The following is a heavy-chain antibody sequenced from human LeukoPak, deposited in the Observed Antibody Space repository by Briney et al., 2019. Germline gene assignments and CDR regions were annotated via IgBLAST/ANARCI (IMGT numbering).Heavy chain of an antibody. D-gene: IGHD1-26*01. CDR2: INPNSGGT. J-gene: IGHJ4*02. CDR1: GYTFTGYY. Sequence: GASVKVSCKAFGYTFTGYYMHWVRQAPGQGLEWMGWINPNSGGTNYAQKFQGRVTMTRDTSISTAYMELSRLRSDDTAVYYCASFIVGATNGGFDYWGQGTLVTVSS. CDR3: ASFIVGATNGGFDY. V-gene: IGHV1-2*02.